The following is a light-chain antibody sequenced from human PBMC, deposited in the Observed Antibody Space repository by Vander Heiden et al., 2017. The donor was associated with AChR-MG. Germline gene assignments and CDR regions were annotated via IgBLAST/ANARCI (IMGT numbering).Light chain of an antibody. Sequence: SYELTQPPSVSVSPGQTASITCSGDKLGDKFASWYQQKPGQSPVLVIYHDTKRPSGIPERFSGSNSGNTATLTITGTQALDEADYYCQAWDSSAHYVFGTGTKVTVL. J-gene: IGLJ1*01. V-gene: IGLV3-1*01. CDR1: KLGDKF. CDR2: HDT. CDR3: QAWDSSAHYV.